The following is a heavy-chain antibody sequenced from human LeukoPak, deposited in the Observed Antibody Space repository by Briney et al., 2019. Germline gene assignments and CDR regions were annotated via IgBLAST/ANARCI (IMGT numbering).Heavy chain of an antibody. CDR3: ASRPADTTWYGVFDY. Sequence: SETLSLTCSVSGGSINSHYWSWIRQLPGKRLEWIGYIFNIGNTNYNPSLASRVTMSVDTSRAQFFLRLSPVTAADTAIYYCASRPADTTWYGVFDYWSQGTLVTVSS. D-gene: IGHD3-10*01. CDR2: IFNIGNT. V-gene: IGHV4-59*11. J-gene: IGHJ4*02. CDR1: GGSINSHY.